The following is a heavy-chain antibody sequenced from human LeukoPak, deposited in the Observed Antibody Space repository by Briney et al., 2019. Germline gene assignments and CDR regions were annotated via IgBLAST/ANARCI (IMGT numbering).Heavy chain of an antibody. J-gene: IGHJ6*03. CDR3: ARRVGVGYYYYYYYMDV. D-gene: IGHD2-21*01. CDR1: GGSISSGSYY. CDR2: INHSGST. Sequence: PSETLSLTCTVSGGSISSGSYYWSWIRQPAGKGLEWIGEINHSGSTNYNPSLKSRVTISVDTSKNQFSLKLSSVTAADTAVYYCARRVGVGYYYYYYYMDVWGKGTTVTISS. V-gene: IGHV4-39*07.